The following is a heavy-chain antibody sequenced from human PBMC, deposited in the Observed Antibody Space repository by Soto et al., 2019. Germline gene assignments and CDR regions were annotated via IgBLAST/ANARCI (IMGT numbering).Heavy chain of an antibody. CDR2: IYYSGST. Sequence: SQTLSLTCTVSGASISSYYWSWIRQPPGKGLEWIGSIYYSGSTNYNPSLKSRVTISVDTSNNRSSLMRSSVTAADTAIYYCARDARDTPWNAYYYGMDVWGQGTTVTV. CDR3: ARDARDTPWNAYYYGMDV. J-gene: IGHJ6*02. V-gene: IGHV4-59*01. CDR1: GASISSYY. D-gene: IGHD1-1*01.